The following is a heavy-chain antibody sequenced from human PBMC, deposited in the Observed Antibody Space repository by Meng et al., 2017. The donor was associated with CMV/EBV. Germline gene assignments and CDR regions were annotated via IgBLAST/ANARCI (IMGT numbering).Heavy chain of an antibody. Sequence: QVRVLPWGAGRLKPSETLSLTCAVYGGSFSGYYWSWIRQPPGKGLEWIGEINHSGSTNYNPSLKSRVTISVDTSKNQFSLKLSSVTAADTAVYYCARGRGSWYFVDYWGQGTLVTVSS. CDR1: GGSFSGYY. CDR2: INHSGST. J-gene: IGHJ4*02. CDR3: ARGRGSWYFVDY. V-gene: IGHV4-34*01. D-gene: IGHD6-13*01.